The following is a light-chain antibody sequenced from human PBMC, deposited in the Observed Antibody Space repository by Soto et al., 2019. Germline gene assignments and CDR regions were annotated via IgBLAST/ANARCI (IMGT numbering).Light chain of an antibody. CDR1: QSINSN. J-gene: IGKJ1*01. CDR3: QQYGSSPKT. Sequence: EIVMTQSPVTLSVSPGERATLSCRASQSINSNLAWYQQTPGQAPSLLIYGAFTRATGIPARFSGTGSGTEFTLTISRLEPEDFPVYYCQQYGSSPKTFGQGTKVDIK. CDR2: GAF. V-gene: IGKV3-15*01.